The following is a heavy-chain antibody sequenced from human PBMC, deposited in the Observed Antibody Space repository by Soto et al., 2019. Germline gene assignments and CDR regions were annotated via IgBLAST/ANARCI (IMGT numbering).Heavy chain of an antibody. J-gene: IGHJ4*02. CDR3: ARNGGPLHYYDSSGYHDY. V-gene: IGHV4-31*03. D-gene: IGHD3-22*01. CDR2: IYYSGST. Sequence: QVQLQESGPGLVKPSQTLSLTCTVSGGSISSGGYYWSWIRQHPGKGLEWIGYIYYSGSTYYNPSLKSRVTISVDTSKNQFSLKLSSVTAADTAVYYCARNGGPLHYYDSSGYHDYWGQGTLVTVSS. CDR1: GGSISSGGYY.